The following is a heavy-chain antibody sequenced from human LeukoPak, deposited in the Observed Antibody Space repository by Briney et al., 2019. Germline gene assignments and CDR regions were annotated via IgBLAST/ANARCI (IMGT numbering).Heavy chain of an antibody. CDR2: INPHSGGT. V-gene: IGHV1-2*02. J-gene: IGHJ4*02. CDR3: ARLVGLSTTASY. D-gene: IGHD5/OR15-5a*01. CDR1: GFTFSGHY. Sequence: VKVSCKASGFTFSGHYIHWVRQAPGQGLEWMGYINPHSGGTSSPQKFQGRVTMTTDTSISAVYMELSRLTSDDTAVYYCARLVGLSTTASYWGQGTLVIVSS.